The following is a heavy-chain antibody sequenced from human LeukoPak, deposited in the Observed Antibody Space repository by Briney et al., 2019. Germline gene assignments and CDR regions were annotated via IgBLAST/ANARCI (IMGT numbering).Heavy chain of an antibody. CDR2: IIPIFGTA. CDR3: ATPGGDSYYYYGMDV. J-gene: IGHJ6*02. CDR1: GYTFTSYG. V-gene: IGHV1-69*13. D-gene: IGHD2-21*02. Sequence: SVKVSCTASGYTFTSYGISWVRQAPGQGLEWMGGIIPIFGTANYAQKFQGRVTITADESTSTAYMELSSLRSEDTAVYYCATPGGDSYYYYGMDVWGQGATVTVSS.